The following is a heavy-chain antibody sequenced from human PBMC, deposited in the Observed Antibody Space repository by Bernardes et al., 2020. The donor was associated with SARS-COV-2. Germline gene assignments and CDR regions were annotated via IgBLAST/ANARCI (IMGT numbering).Heavy chain of an antibody. V-gene: IGHV4-61*01. D-gene: IGHD1-1*01. CDR2: IYYSGTS. Sequence: SETLSLTCTVSGASVSRGSYYWSWIRQPPGKGLEWIGYIYYSGTSKYSPSLKSRVSISIDTSKNQFSLHLSSVTAADTALYYCARHDYWTLGYWGQGTLVTVSS. CDR1: GASVSRGSYY. J-gene: IGHJ4*02. CDR3: ARHDYWTLGY.